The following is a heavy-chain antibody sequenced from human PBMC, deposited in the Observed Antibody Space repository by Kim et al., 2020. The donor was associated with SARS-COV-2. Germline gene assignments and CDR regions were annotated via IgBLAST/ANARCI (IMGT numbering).Heavy chain of an antibody. V-gene: IGHV3-23*01. CDR1: GFTFSSYA. CDR3: VQNTAMVRGYFDY. J-gene: IGHJ4*02. CDR2: ISGSGGST. Sequence: GGSLRLSCAASGFTFSSYAMSWVRQAPGKGLEWVSAISGSGGSTYYADSVKGRFTISRDNSKNTLYLQMNSLRDEDTAVYYCVQNTAMVRGYFDYWGEGTLVSVTS. D-gene: IGHD5-18*01.